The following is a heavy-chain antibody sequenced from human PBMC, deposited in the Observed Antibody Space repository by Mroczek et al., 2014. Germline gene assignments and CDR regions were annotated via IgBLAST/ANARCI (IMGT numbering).Heavy chain of an antibody. CDR3: ARVDCSSTSCYRMAYYYYYMDV. J-gene: IGHJ6*03. CDR2: IYYSGST. V-gene: IGHV4-59*01. D-gene: IGHD2-2*01. CDR1: GGSISSYY. Sequence: QVQLQESGPGLVKPSETLSLTCTVSGGSISSYYWSWIRQPPGKGLEWIGYIYYSGSTNYNPSLKSRVTISVDTSKNQFSLKLSSVTAADTAVYYCARVDCSSTSCYRMAYYYYYMDVVGTKGPRSPVSS.